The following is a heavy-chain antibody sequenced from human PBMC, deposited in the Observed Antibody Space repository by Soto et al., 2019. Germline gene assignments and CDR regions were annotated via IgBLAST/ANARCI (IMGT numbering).Heavy chain of an antibody. J-gene: IGHJ6*02. CDR2: IYYSGST. CDR3: ARDARSHYDYVWGISRDYFYSMDV. CDR1: GGSISSSSYY. D-gene: IGHD3-16*01. V-gene: IGHV4-39*02. Sequence: SETLSLTCTVSGGSISSSSYYWGWIRQPPGKGLEWIGSIYYSGSTYYNPSLKSRVTISVDTSKNQFSLKLSSVTAADTAVYYCARDARSHYDYVWGISRDYFYSMDVWGQGTTVTVSS.